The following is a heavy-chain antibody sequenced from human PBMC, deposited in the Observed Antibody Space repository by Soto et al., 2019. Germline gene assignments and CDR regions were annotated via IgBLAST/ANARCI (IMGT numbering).Heavy chain of an antibody. CDR3: AEWARYCSGDDCRA. CDR2: ISGSGTIT. D-gene: IGHD2-15*01. V-gene: IGHV3-23*01. J-gene: IGHJ5*02. CDR1: GFPFSSRA. Sequence: EVQLLESGGGLVQPGGSLRLSCAASGFPFSSRAMSWVRQAPGTGLEWVSAISGSGTITYYADSVKGRFTISRDTSKNTLNLQMNSLRADDTAVYYCAEWARYCSGDDCRAWGQGTLVTVSS.